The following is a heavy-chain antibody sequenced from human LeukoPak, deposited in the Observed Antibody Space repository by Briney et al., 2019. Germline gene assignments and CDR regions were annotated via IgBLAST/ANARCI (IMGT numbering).Heavy chain of an antibody. J-gene: IGHJ3*02. V-gene: IGHV1-24*01. CDR1: GYTLTELS. Sequence: ASVKVSCKVSGYTLTELSMHWVRQAPGKGLEWMGGFDPEDGETIYAQKFQGRVTMTEDTSTDTAYMELSSLRSEDTAMFYCATGADRDAFDIWGQGTVVTVSS. CDR2: FDPEDGET. CDR3: ATGADRDAFDI.